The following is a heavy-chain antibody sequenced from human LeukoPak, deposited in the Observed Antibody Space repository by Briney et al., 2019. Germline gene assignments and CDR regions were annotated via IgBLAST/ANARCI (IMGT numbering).Heavy chain of an antibody. CDR1: GFTFSSYS. CDR2: IYSGGNT. CDR3: ARRAGDYSHPYDY. V-gene: IGHV3-53*01. Sequence: GGSLRLSCAASGFTFSSYSMNWVRQAPGKGLEWVSFIYSGGNTHNSDSVKGRFTISRDNSKNTLYLQMNSLRAEDTAVYYCARRAGDYSHPYDYWGQGTLVTVSS. J-gene: IGHJ4*02. D-gene: IGHD3-22*01.